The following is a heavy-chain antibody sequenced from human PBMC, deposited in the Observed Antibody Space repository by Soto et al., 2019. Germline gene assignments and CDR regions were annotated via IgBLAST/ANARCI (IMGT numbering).Heavy chain of an antibody. CDR3: RSSTSCYDESCVDV. V-gene: IGHV4-38-2*01. D-gene: IGHD2-2*01. J-gene: IGHJ6*02. Sequence: SETLSLTCAVSGYSISSGNYWAWIRQPPGRGLEWIGSLYHIGSTHYNTSLKSRVTISVDTSKNHFSLKLSSVTAADTAIYYCRSSTSCYDESCVDVWGQGTMVTVSS. CDR2: LYHIGST. CDR1: GYSISSGNY.